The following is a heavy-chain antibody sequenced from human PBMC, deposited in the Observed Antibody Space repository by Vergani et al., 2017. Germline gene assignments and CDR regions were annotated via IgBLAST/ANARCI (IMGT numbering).Heavy chain of an antibody. Sequence: QLQLQESDPGLVKPSETLSLTCTVSGGSIRSTFYYWGWIRQPPGKGLEWIGTIYYSGSTYYNPSLKSRVTISVDTSKIQFSLKLNSVTAADTAVYSCARHKEQLVPGNYYYYYSMDVWGKGTTVTVSS. CDR2: IYYSGST. J-gene: IGHJ6*03. V-gene: IGHV4-39*01. CDR3: ARHKEQLVPGNYYYYYSMDV. CDR1: GGSIRSTFYY. D-gene: IGHD6-13*01.